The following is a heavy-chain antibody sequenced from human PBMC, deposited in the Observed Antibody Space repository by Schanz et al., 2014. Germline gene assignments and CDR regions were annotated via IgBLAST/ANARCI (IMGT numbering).Heavy chain of an antibody. CDR1: GFTVNTNY. V-gene: IGHV3-53*01. D-gene: IGHD6-6*01. J-gene: IGHJ6*02. Sequence: EVQLEVSGGGLIQPGGSLRLSCAVSGFTVNTNYMSWVRQAPGKGLEWISSMYINSGSTQYADSVKGRFTISRDNAKNTLYLQMNSLRVEDTAEYYCAKNWKGHHITGRPGWSDGMDVWGQGTTVTVSS. CDR3: AKNWKGHHITGRPGWSDGMDV. CDR2: MYINSGST.